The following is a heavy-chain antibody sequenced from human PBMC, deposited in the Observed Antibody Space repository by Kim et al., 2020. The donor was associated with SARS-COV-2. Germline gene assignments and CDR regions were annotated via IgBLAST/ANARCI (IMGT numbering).Heavy chain of an antibody. V-gene: IGHV4-39*01. Sequence: SETLSLTCTVSGGSISSSSYYWGWIRQPPGKGLEWIGSIYYSGSTYYNPSLKSRVTISVDTSKNQFSLKLSSVTAADTAVYYCARQGQDIVVVRAWFDPWGQGTLVTVSS. CDR1: GGSISSSSYY. J-gene: IGHJ5*02. D-gene: IGHD2-2*01. CDR3: ARQGQDIVVVRAWFDP. CDR2: IYYSGST.